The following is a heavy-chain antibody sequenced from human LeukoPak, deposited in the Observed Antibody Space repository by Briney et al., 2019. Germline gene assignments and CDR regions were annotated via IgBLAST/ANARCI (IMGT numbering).Heavy chain of an antibody. Sequence: SETLSLTCTVPGGSISSDYWSWIRQPPGKGLEWIGYISYSGRTYYHPSLRSRVTISVDTSKNHFSLKLSSVTAADTAVYYCARGLYRYGRSTFDYWGQGTLVTVSS. CDR1: GGSISSDY. V-gene: IGHV4-59*08. CDR2: ISYSGRT. D-gene: IGHD2-2*02. CDR3: ARGLYRYGRSTFDY. J-gene: IGHJ4*01.